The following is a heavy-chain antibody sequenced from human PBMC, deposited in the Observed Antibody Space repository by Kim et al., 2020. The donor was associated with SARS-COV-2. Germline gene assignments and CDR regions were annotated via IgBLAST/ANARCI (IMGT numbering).Heavy chain of an antibody. CDR3: ARTIVGATLWDIGGAFDI. J-gene: IGHJ3*02. CDR1: GFTFSSYA. D-gene: IGHD1-26*01. V-gene: IGHV3-30-3*01. CDR2: ISYDGSNK. Sequence: GGSLRLSCAASGFTFSSYAMHWVRQAPGKGLEWVAVISYDGSNKYYADSVKGRFTISRDNSKNTLYLQMNSLRAEDTAVYYCARTIVGATLWDIGGAFDIWGQGTMVTVSS.